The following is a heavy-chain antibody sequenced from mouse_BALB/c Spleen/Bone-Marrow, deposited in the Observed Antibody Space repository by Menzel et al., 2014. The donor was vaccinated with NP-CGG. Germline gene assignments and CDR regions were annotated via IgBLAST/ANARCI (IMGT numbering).Heavy chain of an antibody. D-gene: IGHD2-4*01. V-gene: IGHV1-14*01. CDR1: GYTFTAYV. J-gene: IGHJ4*01. CDR3: AREGGLRRGDYYAMDY. CDR2: INPYNDGT. Sequence: LVESGPELVKPGASVKMSCKASGYTFTAYVMHWVKQKPGQGLEWIGYINPYNDGTKYNEMFKGKATLTSGKSSSTAYMELSSLTSEDSAVYYRAREGGLRRGDYYAMDYWGQGTSVTVSS.